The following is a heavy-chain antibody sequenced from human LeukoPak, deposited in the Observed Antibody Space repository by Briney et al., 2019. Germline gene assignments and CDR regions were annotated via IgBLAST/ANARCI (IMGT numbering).Heavy chain of an antibody. Sequence: GGSLRLSCAASGFTFSSYSMNWVRQAPGKGLEWVSSISSSSSYIYYADSVKGRFTISRDNAKNSLYLHVNSLRDEDTAVYYCARDHDWSFDLWGQGALVTVSS. CDR2: ISSSSSYI. CDR1: GFTFSSYS. V-gene: IGHV3-21*01. D-gene: IGHD1-1*01. CDR3: ARDHDWSFDL. J-gene: IGHJ4*02.